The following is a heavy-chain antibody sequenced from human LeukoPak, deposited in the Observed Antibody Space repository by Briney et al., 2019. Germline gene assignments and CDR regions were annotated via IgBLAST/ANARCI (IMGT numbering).Heavy chain of an antibody. Sequence: GGALRLSCAGSGITFSSYSMNWVRQAPGKGLEWVSSISSSSNYIYYADSVKGRFTISRDNAKNSLYLQMNSLRAEDTAVYYCARDGPYYYDSSGYHEYWGQGTLVTVSS. V-gene: IGHV3-21*01. CDR3: ARDGPYYYDSSGYHEY. J-gene: IGHJ4*02. CDR1: GITFSSYS. D-gene: IGHD3-22*01. CDR2: ISSSSNYI.